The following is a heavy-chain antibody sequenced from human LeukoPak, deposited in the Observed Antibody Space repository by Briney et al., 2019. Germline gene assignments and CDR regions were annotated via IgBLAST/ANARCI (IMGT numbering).Heavy chain of an antibody. CDR2: IYYRGST. J-gene: IGHJ4*02. CDR3: AREAAVAVRRYFDY. Sequence: PSETLSLTCIVSGGSINSYYWSWIRQPPGKGLEWIGYIYYRGSTNYNPSLKSRVTISVDTSKNQFSLKLSSVTAADTAVYYCAREAAVAVRRYFDYWGQGTLVTVSS. V-gene: IGHV4-59*01. CDR1: GGSINSYY. D-gene: IGHD6-19*01.